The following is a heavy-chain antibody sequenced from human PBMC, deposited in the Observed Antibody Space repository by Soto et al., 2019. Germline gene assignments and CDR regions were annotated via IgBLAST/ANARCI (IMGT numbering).Heavy chain of an antibody. CDR2: ISRSGSTI. V-gene: IGHV3-11*01. D-gene: IGHD2-15*01. CDR1: GFTFSDYY. Sequence: PGGSLRLSCAASGFTFSDYYMSWIRQAPGKGLEGVSYISRSGSTIYYADSVKGRFTISRDNAKNSLYLQMNSLRAEDTAVYYCARDKIYCSGXSCSSEHFDYWGQGTLVTVSS. CDR3: ARDKIYCSGXSCSSEHFDY. J-gene: IGHJ4*02.